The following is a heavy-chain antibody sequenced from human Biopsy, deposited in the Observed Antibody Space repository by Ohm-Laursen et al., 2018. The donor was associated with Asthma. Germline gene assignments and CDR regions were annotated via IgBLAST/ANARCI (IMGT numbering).Heavy chain of an antibody. CDR2: ISYDGSST. D-gene: IGHD5-24*01. Sequence: SLRLSCAASGFAFRTSAMHWVCLALGKDLEWLAVISYDGSSTYYGDSAKGRFTVSRDNSKNTLYLQLTGLRAEDTALYYCARDSARWLTTSYFYGMDVWGQGTTVTVSS. J-gene: IGHJ6*02. CDR3: ARDSARWLTTSYFYGMDV. V-gene: IGHV3-30-3*01. CDR1: GFAFRTSA.